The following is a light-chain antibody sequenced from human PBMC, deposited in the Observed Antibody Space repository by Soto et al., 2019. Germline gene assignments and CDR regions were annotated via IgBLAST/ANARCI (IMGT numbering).Light chain of an antibody. CDR3: QQYGSSPYT. CDR2: GTS. Sequence: EIVLTQSPGTLSLSPGERATLSCWASQSVSSSYLAWYQQKPGQAPRLLIHGTSRRATGIPDRFSGSGSGTDVTLTISRVEPEDFAVYYCQQYGSSPYTFGLGTKLEIK. V-gene: IGKV3-20*01. CDR1: QSVSSSY. J-gene: IGKJ2*01.